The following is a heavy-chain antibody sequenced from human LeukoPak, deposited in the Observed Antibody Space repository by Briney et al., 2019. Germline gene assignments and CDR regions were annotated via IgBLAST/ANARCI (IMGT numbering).Heavy chain of an antibody. J-gene: IGHJ4*02. CDR2: ISYDGSNK. CDR3: AKASSYSGSYFYSDY. D-gene: IGHD1-26*01. V-gene: IGHV3-30*18. Sequence: GGSLRLSCAASGFTFSSYGMHWVRQAPGKGLEWVAVISYDGSNKYYADSVKGRFTISRDNSKNTLYLQMNSLRAEDTAVYYCAKASSYSGSYFYSDYWGQGTLVTVSS. CDR1: GFTFSSYG.